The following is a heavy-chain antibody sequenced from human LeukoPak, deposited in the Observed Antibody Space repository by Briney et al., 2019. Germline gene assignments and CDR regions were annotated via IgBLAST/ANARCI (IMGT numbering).Heavy chain of an antibody. Sequence: SVKVSFKASGGTFSIYAISWVRQAPGQGLEWMGGIIPIFGTANYAQKFQGRVTITADESTSTAYMELSSLRSEDTAVYYCARGRVRGDYGDWYYFDYWGQGTLVTVSS. J-gene: IGHJ4*02. CDR2: IIPIFGTA. D-gene: IGHD4-17*01. V-gene: IGHV1-69*01. CDR3: ARGRVRGDYGDWYYFDY. CDR1: GGTFSIYA.